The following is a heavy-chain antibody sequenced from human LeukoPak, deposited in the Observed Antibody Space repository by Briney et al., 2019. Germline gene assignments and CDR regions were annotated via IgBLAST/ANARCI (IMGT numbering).Heavy chain of an antibody. Sequence: SETLSLTCTVSGGSISSYYWSWIRQPPGKGLEWIGYIYYSGSTNYNPSLKSRVTISVDTSKNQFSLKLSSVTAADTAVYYCARVGLVPGDAFDFWGQGTMVTVSS. D-gene: IGHD6-19*01. CDR3: ARVGLVPGDAFDF. J-gene: IGHJ3*01. CDR1: GGSISSYY. V-gene: IGHV4-59*01. CDR2: IYYSGST.